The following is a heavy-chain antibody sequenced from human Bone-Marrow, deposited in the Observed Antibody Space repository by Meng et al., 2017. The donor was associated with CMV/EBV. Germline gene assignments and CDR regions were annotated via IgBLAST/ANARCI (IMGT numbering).Heavy chain of an antibody. CDR2: ISGSGGST. CDR1: GFTFSSYA. Sequence: GESLKISCAASGFTFSSYAMSWVRQAPGKGLEWVSAISGSGGSTYYADSVKGRFTISRDNAKNSLYLQMNSLRAEDTAVYYCARVKSGDIVVVVAASGGMDVWGQGTTVTVSS. J-gene: IGHJ6*02. CDR3: ARVKSGDIVVVVAASGGMDV. V-gene: IGHV3-23*01. D-gene: IGHD2-15*01.